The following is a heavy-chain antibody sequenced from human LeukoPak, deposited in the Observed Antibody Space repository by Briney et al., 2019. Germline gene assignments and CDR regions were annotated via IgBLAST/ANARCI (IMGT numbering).Heavy chain of an antibody. CDR2: IYPGDSDT. J-gene: IGHJ4*02. V-gene: IGHV5-51*01. CDR3: ARPFPPYYYDSSGYMYYFDY. D-gene: IGHD3-22*01. CDR1: GYSFTSYW. Sequence: PGESLEISCKGSGYSFTSYWIGWVRQMPGKGLEWMGIIYPGDSDTRYSPSFQGQVTISADKSISTAYLQWSSLKASDTAMYYCARPFPPYYYDSSGYMYYFDYWGQGTLVTVSS.